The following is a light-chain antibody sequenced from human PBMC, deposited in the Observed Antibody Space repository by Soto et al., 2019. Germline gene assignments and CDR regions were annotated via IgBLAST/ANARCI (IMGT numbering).Light chain of an antibody. CDR1: QSISSW. V-gene: IGKV1-5*01. Sequence: DIQMTQSPSTLSASVRDRVTITCRASQSISSWLAWYQQKPGKAPKLLIYDASSLESGVPSRFSGSGSGTEFTLTISSLQPDDFATYYCQQYNSYSPFGGGTKVDIK. CDR2: DAS. CDR3: QQYNSYSP. J-gene: IGKJ4*01.